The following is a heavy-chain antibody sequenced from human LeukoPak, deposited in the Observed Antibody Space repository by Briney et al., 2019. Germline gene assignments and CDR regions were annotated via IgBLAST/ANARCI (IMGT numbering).Heavy chain of an antibody. Sequence: PGGSLRLSCAASGFTFSSYAMSWVRQAPGKGLEWVSSISSSSSYIYYADSVKGRFTISRDNAKNSLYLQMNSLRAEDTAVYYCARDLAFAVTSLYWGQGTLVTVSS. J-gene: IGHJ4*02. CDR3: ARDLAFAVTSLY. D-gene: IGHD4-17*01. CDR2: ISSSSSYI. V-gene: IGHV3-21*01. CDR1: GFTFSSYA.